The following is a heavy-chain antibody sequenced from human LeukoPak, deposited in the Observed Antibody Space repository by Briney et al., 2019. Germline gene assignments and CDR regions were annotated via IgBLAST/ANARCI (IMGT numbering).Heavy chain of an antibody. CDR1: GFTFYDYG. D-gene: IGHD6-13*01. V-gene: IGHV3-21*01. CDR3: ARGYSSSS. Sequence: GGSLRLSCAASGFTFYDYGMSWVRHAPGKGLEWVSSISSSSSYIYYADSVKGRFTISRDNAKNSLYLQMNSLRAEDTAVYYCARGYSSSSWGQGTLVTVSS. J-gene: IGHJ4*02. CDR2: ISSSSSYI.